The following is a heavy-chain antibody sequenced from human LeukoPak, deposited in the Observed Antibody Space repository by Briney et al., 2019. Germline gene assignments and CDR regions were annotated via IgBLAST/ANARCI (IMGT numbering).Heavy chain of an antibody. CDR3: ARVVNGYVDY. Sequence: GGSLRLSCAASGFTFSNTNMNLVRQAPGKGLKWVSFISARSNYIYYADSVKGRFTISRDNAQNSLYLQMNSLRAEDTAVYFCARVVNGYVDYWGQGTLVTVSS. J-gene: IGHJ4*02. V-gene: IGHV3-21*06. D-gene: IGHD2-8*01. CDR2: ISARSNYI. CDR1: GFTFSNTN.